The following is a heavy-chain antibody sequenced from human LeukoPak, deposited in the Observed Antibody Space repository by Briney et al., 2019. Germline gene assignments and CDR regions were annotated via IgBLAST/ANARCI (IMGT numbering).Heavy chain of an antibody. D-gene: IGHD2-21*02. CDR3: APKVTDGFDP. J-gene: IGHJ5*02. V-gene: IGHV4-39*01. CDR1: GVSVINTYYY. CDR2: IYYSGNT. Sequence: SETLSLTCTVSGVSVINTYYYWGWIRQPPGKGLEWLGNIYYSGNTYYNSSLKSRVTISVDTSKNQFSLKLNSVTAADTAVYYCAPKVTDGFDPWGQGTLVTVSS.